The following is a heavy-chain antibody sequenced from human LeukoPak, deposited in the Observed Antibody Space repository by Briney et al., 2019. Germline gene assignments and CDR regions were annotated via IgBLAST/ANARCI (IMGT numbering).Heavy chain of an antibody. V-gene: IGHV3-9*01. D-gene: IGHD2-15*01. Sequence: GGSLRLSCAASGFTFDDYAMHWVRQAPGKGLEWVSGISWNSGSIGYADSVKGRFTISRDNARSSLYLQMNSLRVEDTAIYYCARQYCSGGTCYHNYWGQGTLVTVSS. CDR3: ARQYCSGGTCYHNY. CDR1: GFTFDDYA. J-gene: IGHJ4*02. CDR2: ISWNSGSI.